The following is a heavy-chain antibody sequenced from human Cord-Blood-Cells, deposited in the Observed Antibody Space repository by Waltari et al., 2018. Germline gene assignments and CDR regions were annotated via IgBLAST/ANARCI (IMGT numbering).Heavy chain of an antibody. Sequence: EVQLVESGGGLVQRGGSLRLSCAASGFTFSSYRMHWVRQAPGKGLGWVSYISSSSSTIYYADSVKGRFTISRDNAKNSLYLQMNSLRDEDTALYYCARESSGIAARPLYFDYWGQGTLVTVSS. J-gene: IGHJ4*02. CDR1: GFTFSSYR. V-gene: IGHV3-48*02. CDR2: ISSSSSTI. D-gene: IGHD6-6*01. CDR3: ARESSGIAARPLYFDY.